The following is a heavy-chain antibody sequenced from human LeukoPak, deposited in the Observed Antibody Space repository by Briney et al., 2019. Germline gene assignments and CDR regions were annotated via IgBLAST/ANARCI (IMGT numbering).Heavy chain of an antibody. Sequence: ASVKVSCKASGGTFSSYAISWVRQAPGQGLEWMGWISAYNGNTNYAQKLQGRVTMTTDTSTSTAYMELRSLRSDDTAVYYCARCRVVVPAAPNWFDPWGQGTLVTVSS. D-gene: IGHD2-2*01. V-gene: IGHV1-18*01. CDR3: ARCRVVVPAAPNWFDP. CDR1: GGTFSSYA. J-gene: IGHJ5*02. CDR2: ISAYNGNT.